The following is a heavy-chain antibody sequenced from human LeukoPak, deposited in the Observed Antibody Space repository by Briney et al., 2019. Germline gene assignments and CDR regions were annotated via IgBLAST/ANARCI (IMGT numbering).Heavy chain of an antibody. J-gene: IGHJ4*02. CDR2: IYYSGST. CDR1: GGSISSYY. D-gene: IGHD6-6*01. CDR3: ARARYDSSSSWGRLIDY. V-gene: IGHV4-59*01. Sequence: KPSETLSLTCTVSGGSISSYYWSWIRQPPGKGLEWIGYIYYSGSTNYNPSLKSRVTISVDTSKNQFSLKLSSVTAADTAVHYCARARYDSSSSWGRLIDYWGQGTLVTVSS.